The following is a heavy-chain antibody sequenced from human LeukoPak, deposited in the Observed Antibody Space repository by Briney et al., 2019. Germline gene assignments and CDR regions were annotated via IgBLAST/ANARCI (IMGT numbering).Heavy chain of an antibody. CDR3: AVAADVGYTFR. V-gene: IGHV1-8*01. CDR2: MNPNSGNT. CDR1: GYTFTNYD. D-gene: IGHD5-24*01. Sequence: ASVKVSCKASGYTFTNYDINWVRQATGQGLEWMGWMNPNSGNTGYAQKFQGRVTITRNTSISTAYMELSSLRSEDTAVYYCAVAADVGYTFRWGQGTLVTVSS. J-gene: IGHJ4*02.